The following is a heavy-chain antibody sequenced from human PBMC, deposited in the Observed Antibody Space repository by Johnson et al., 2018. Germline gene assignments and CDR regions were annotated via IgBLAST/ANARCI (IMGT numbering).Heavy chain of an antibody. Sequence: VQLVQSGGGVVQPGRSLRLSCAASEFTFSTYGMHWVRQAPGKGLEWVAVISHDGSNKNYADSVKGRFTISRDNSKNTLYLQMNSLRAEDTAVYYCAKVVSDYYYYYMDVWGKGTTVTVSS. D-gene: IGHD3-22*01. V-gene: IGHV3-30*18. J-gene: IGHJ6*03. CDR3: AKVVSDYYYYYMDV. CDR2: ISHDGSNK. CDR1: EFTFSTYG.